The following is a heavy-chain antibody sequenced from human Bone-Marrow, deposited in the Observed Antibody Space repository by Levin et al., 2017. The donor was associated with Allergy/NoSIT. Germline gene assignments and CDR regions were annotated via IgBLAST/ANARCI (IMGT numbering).Heavy chain of an antibody. J-gene: IGHJ4*02. Sequence: PGESLKISCAASGFTFSSYWMHWVRQAPGKGLVWVSRINGDGGSTFYADSVKGRFTISRDNAKNTLYLQMNSLSAEDTALYFCASEDVAAAGYFDTWRRGTRVTVSS. CDR2: INGDGGST. CDR3: ASEDVAAAGYFDT. CDR1: GFTFSSYW. V-gene: IGHV3-74*01. D-gene: IGHD6-13*01.